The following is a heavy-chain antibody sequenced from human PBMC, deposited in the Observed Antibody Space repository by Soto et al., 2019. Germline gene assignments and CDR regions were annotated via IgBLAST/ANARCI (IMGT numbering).Heavy chain of an antibody. CDR3: ARDRVVQVPFVSLHS. V-gene: IGHV4-31*02. Sequence: HPGNGLECIGYIYYSGSTYYNPSLKSRVTISVDTSKNQFSLKLSSVTAADKAVYYCARDRVVQVPFVSLHSWG. CDR2: IYYSGST. J-gene: IGHJ5*01. D-gene: IGHD2-2*01.